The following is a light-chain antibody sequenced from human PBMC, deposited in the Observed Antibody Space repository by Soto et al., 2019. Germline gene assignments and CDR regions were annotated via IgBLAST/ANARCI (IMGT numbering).Light chain of an antibody. CDR2: GAS. Sequence: ETLMTQSPVTLSVSPGERVTLSCRASQSVGNNLAWHQQKPGQAPRLLIYGASTRATGFPARFSGSGSGTEFTLTISSLQSEDFAVYYCQQYNGWPITFGQGTRLEIK. CDR3: QQYNGWPIT. CDR1: QSVGNN. V-gene: IGKV3-15*01. J-gene: IGKJ5*01.